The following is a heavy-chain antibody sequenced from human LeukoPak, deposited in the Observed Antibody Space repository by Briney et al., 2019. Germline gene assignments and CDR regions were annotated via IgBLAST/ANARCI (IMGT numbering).Heavy chain of an antibody. Sequence: ASETLSLTCTVSGGSISSYYWSWIRQPPGKGLEWVGYIYYSGSTNYNPSLKSRVTISVDTSKNQFSLKLSSVTAADTAVYYCARSGYCSGGSCYPEYFQHWGQGTLVTVSS. CDR3: ARSGYCSGGSCYPEYFQH. CDR2: IYYSGST. CDR1: GGSISSYY. J-gene: IGHJ1*01. V-gene: IGHV4-59*01. D-gene: IGHD2-15*01.